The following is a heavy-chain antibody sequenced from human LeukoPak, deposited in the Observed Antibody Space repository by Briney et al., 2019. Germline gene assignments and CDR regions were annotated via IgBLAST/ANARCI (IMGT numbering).Heavy chain of an antibody. CDR2: INYTEST. CDR3: ARRGGSGRSFDY. D-gene: IGHD3-10*01. CDR1: GGPDSRGTYY. J-gene: IGHJ4*02. Sequence: PSETLSLTCTFSGGPDSRGTYYWSWIRQPRAKGVEWIGYINYTESTNYNPSLKSRLTISVDTSKNQFSLKLSSVTAADTAVYYCARRGGSGRSFDYWGQGTLVTVSS. V-gene: IGHV4-61*01.